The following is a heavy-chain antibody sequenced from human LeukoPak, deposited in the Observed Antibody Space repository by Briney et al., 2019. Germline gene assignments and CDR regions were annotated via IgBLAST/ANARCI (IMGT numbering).Heavy chain of an antibody. D-gene: IGHD4-23*01. CDR2: ISSSTNTI. CDR1: GFPFTLYN. CDR3: ASKLRWFFDY. J-gene: IGHJ4*02. V-gene: IGHV3-48*01. Sequence: GGSLRLSCEVSGFPFTLYNMNWVRQAPGKGLEWLSYISSSTNTIYYADSVKGRFTISRDNSKNTLYLQMHSLRAEDTAVYYCASKLRWFFDYWGQGTLVTVSS.